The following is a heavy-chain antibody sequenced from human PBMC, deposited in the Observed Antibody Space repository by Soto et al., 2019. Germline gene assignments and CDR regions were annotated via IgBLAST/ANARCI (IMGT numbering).Heavy chain of an antibody. J-gene: IGHJ4*02. Sequence: GGSLRLSCAASGFTFSSYAMHWVRQAPGKGLEWVAVISYDGSNKYYADSVKGRFTIPRDNSKNTLYLQMNSLRAEDTAVYYCARDLTHGGYFDYWGQGTLVTVSS. CDR3: ARDLTHGGYFDY. V-gene: IGHV3-30*04. CDR2: ISYDGSNK. D-gene: IGHD3-16*01. CDR1: GFTFSSYA.